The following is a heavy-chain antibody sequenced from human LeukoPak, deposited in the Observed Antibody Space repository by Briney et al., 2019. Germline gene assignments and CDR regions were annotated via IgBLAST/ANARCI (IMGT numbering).Heavy chain of an antibody. CDR2: IDTKGTRT. D-gene: IGHD5-12*01. CDR1: GFTVSSNY. J-gene: IGHJ4*02. V-gene: IGHV3-53*01. CDR3: VKEVVATIPPL. Sequence: GGSLRLSCAASGFTVSSNYMSWVRQAPGKGLEWVSGIDTKGTRTYYADSVKGRFTISRDNSKNTLFLQMNSLRAEDTAVYYCVKEVVATIPPLWGQGTLVTVSS.